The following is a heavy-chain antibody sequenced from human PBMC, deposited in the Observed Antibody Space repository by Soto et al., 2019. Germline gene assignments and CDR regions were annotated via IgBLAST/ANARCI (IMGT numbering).Heavy chain of an antibody. Sequence: QVQLVQSGAEVKKPGASVKVSCTGSGYTFRSYDSNWGRQATGQGLEWMGWVNPNIGNTEYAQKFQGRVTMTRDMAKSSADMEVNSLTSEDTAIYYCERANGAGSVDFWG. CDR3: ERANGAGSVDF. CDR2: VNPNIGNT. CDR1: GYTFRSYD. V-gene: IGHV1-8*01. D-gene: IGHD3-10*01. J-gene: IGHJ6*01.